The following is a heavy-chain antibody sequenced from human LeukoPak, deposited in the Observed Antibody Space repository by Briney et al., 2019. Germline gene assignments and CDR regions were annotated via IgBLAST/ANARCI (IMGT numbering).Heavy chain of an antibody. CDR2: IRASGDTT. CDR1: GFTFSNYA. Sequence: GGSLRLSCTASGFTFSNYAMSWVRQAPGKGLQWVSDIRASGDTTHYADSVKGRFTISRDNSKNTPYLQMNSLRAEDTAVYYCAKNFASAWNYYMDVWGKGTTVTASS. J-gene: IGHJ6*03. D-gene: IGHD6-19*01. CDR3: AKNFASAWNYYMDV. V-gene: IGHV3-23*01.